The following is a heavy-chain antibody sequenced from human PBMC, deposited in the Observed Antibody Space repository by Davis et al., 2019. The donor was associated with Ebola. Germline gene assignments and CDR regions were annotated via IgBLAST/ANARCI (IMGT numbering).Heavy chain of an antibody. CDR1: GGTFSSYA. CDR2: INPNGGDT. V-gene: IGHV1-2*02. CDR3: ARGDIVLDN. Sequence: ASVKVSCKASGGTFSSYAIHWVRQAPGQGLEWMGWINPNGGDTKYAQNFRGRVTVTRDTSITTVFMELSRLTSDDTAVYYCARGDIVLDNWGQGTLVTVSS. D-gene: IGHD2-8*01. J-gene: IGHJ1*01.